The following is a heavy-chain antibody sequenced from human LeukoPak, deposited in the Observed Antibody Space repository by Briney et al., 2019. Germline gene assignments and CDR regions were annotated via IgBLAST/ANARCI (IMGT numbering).Heavy chain of an antibody. CDR1: GFTFSSYW. V-gene: IGHV3-7*01. Sequence: GGSLRLSCAASGFTFSSYWMSWVRQAPGKGLEWVANIKRDGSEKYYVDSVKGRFTISRDNAKNSLYLQMNSLRAEDTAVHYCARGGVYYDFWSGDDAFDIWGQGTMVTVSS. J-gene: IGHJ3*02. CDR2: IKRDGSEK. CDR3: ARGGVYYDFWSGDDAFDI. D-gene: IGHD3-3*01.